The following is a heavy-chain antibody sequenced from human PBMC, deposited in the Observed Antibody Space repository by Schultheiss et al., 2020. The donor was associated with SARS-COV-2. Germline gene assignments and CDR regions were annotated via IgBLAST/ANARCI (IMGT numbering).Heavy chain of an antibody. CDR2: INHSGST. D-gene: IGHD1-26*01. CDR3: ARQWSDDSGSYGY. Sequence: SETLSLTCAVYGGSFSGYYWSWIRQPPGKGLEWIGEINHSGSTYCNPSLKSRVTISVDTSKNQFSLKLSSVTAADTAVYYCARQWSDDSGSYGYWGQGTLVTVSS. V-gene: IGHV4-34*01. J-gene: IGHJ4*02. CDR1: GGSFSGYY.